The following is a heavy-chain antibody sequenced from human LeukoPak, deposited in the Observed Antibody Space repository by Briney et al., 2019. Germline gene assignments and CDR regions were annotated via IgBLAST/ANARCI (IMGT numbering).Heavy chain of an antibody. V-gene: IGHV3-53*01. Sequence: GGSLRLSCAASGFIVTPYYMSWVRQAPGKGLEWVSTISGSGDTYYADSVKGRFTISRDDSKSTLSLQMNSLRAEDTAVYYCGRGRGGNYGGNSGHFDLWGQGTLVTVSS. D-gene: IGHD4-23*01. CDR1: GFIVTPYY. CDR2: ISGSGDT. CDR3: GRGRGGNYGGNSGHFDL. J-gene: IGHJ4*02.